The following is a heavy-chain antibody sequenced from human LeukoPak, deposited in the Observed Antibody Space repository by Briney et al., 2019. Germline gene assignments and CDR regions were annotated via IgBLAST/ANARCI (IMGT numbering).Heavy chain of an antibody. V-gene: IGHV3-74*03. Sequence: PGGSLRLSCAASGLTFSSYWMHWVRQVAGKGLVWVARINGDGSNTTYADSVKGRFTISRDNAKNTLYLQMNSLRADDTAVYYCARAMPHDNWFDPWGQGSLVTVSS. CDR3: ARAMPHDNWFDP. J-gene: IGHJ5*02. CDR2: INGDGSNT. D-gene: IGHD2-2*01. CDR1: GLTFSSYW.